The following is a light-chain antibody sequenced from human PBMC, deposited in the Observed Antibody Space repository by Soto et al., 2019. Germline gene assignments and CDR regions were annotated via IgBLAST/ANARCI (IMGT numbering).Light chain of an antibody. Sequence: EVVLTQSPGTLSLSPGERATLSCRASQSVSNTYVAWYQHIPGQTPRLLIYGASNRATGIPDRFSGSGSETDFTLTISKLEPEDFAVYYCQQHDNSPWMFGQGTKVDI. CDR3: QQHDNSPWM. V-gene: IGKV3-20*01. CDR2: GAS. CDR1: QSVSNTY. J-gene: IGKJ1*01.